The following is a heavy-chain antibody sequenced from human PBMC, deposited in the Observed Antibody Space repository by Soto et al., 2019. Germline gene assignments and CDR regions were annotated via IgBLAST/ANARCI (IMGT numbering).Heavy chain of an antibody. Sequence: QVQLVESGGGVVQPGRSLRLSCAASGFTFSSYAMHWVRQAPGKGLEWVAVISYDGSNKYNADSVKGRFTISRDNSKNPLYLQMNRLRAEDTAVYYWARFTVTTGDYGMDVWGQGTTVTVS. J-gene: IGHJ6*02. CDR2: ISYDGSNK. CDR1: GFTFSSYA. V-gene: IGHV3-30-3*01. CDR3: ARFTVTTGDYGMDV. D-gene: IGHD4-4*01.